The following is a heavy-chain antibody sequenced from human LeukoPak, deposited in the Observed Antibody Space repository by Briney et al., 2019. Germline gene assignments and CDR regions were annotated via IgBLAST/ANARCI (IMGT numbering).Heavy chain of an antibody. J-gene: IGHJ3*02. CDR1: GFTFSSYA. D-gene: IGHD1-26*01. V-gene: IGHV3-23*01. CDR2: MTGSGSIT. Sequence: PGGSLRLSCAASGFTFSSYATSWVRQAPGKGLECVSTMTGSGSITRYADSVKGRFIISRDNSKNTLYLQMNSLRAEDTAIYYCAKGPWDLPHAFDIWGLGTMVTVSS. CDR3: AKGPWDLPHAFDI.